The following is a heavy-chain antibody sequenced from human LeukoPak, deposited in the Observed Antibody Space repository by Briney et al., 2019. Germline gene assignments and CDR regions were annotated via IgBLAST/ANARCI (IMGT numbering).Heavy chain of an antibody. Sequence: SGGSLRLSCAASGFTFSSYGMHWVRQAPGKGLEWVAVIWYDGSNKYYADSVKGRFTISRDNSKNTLYLQMNSLRAEDTAVNYCASIIGRSSNEDYWGQGTLVTVSS. V-gene: IGHV3-33*01. D-gene: IGHD6-13*01. CDR1: GFTFSSYG. CDR3: ASIIGRSSNEDY. CDR2: IWYDGSNK. J-gene: IGHJ4*02.